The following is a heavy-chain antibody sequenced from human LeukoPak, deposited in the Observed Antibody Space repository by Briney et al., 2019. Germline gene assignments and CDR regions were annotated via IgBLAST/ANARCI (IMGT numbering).Heavy chain of an antibody. J-gene: IGHJ4*02. V-gene: IGHV3-23*01. Sequence: AGGSLRLSCAASGFTFSSYAMSWVRQAPGKGLEWVSAIRGSGGSTYYADSVKGRFTISRDNSKNTLYLQMNSLRAEDTAVYYCAKGVVVVAATPGDYWGQGTLVTVSS. D-gene: IGHD2-15*01. CDR2: IRGSGGST. CDR3: AKGVVVVAATPGDY. CDR1: GFTFSSYA.